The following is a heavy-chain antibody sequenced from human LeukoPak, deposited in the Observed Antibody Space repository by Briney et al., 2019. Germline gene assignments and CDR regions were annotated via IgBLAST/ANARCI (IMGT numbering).Heavy chain of an antibody. CDR3: AKDNEEVWSGPKGLFDY. J-gene: IGHJ4*02. D-gene: IGHD3-3*01. Sequence: GGSLRLSCAASGFTFSSYAMSWVRQAPGKGLEWASAISGSGGSTYYADSVKGRFTISRDNSKNTLYLQMNSLRAEDTAVYYCAKDNEEVWSGPKGLFDYWGQGTLVTVSS. V-gene: IGHV3-23*01. CDR2: ISGSGGST. CDR1: GFTFSSYA.